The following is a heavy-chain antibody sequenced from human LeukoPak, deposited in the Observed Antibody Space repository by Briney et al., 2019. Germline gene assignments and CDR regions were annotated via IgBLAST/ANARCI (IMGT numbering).Heavy chain of an antibody. Sequence: GGSLRLSCAASGFTFSSYSMNWVRQAPGKGLEWVSYISSGSSTIYYADSVKGRFTTSRDDAKNSLYLQMNSLRAEDTAVYYCARGRYASSWYCDYWGQGTLVTVSS. J-gene: IGHJ4*02. V-gene: IGHV3-48*04. D-gene: IGHD6-13*01. CDR2: ISSGSSTI. CDR3: ARGRYASSWYCDY. CDR1: GFTFSSYS.